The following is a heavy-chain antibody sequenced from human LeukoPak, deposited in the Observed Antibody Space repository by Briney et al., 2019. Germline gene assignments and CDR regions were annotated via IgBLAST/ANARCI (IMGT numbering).Heavy chain of an antibody. CDR2: IWYDGSNK. D-gene: IGHD3-22*01. J-gene: IGHJ6*02. V-gene: IGHV3-33*01. CDR3: ARDLGGYGYYGMDV. CDR1: GFTFRSYG. Sequence: GGSLRLSCAASGFTFRSYGMHWVRQAPGKGLEWVAVIWYDGSNKYYADSVKGRFTISRDNSKNTLYLQMNSLRAEETAVYYCARDLGGYGYYGMDVWGQGTTVTVSS.